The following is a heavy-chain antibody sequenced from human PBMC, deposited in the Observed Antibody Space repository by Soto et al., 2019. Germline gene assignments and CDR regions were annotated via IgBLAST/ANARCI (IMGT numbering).Heavy chain of an antibody. D-gene: IGHD5-12*01. V-gene: IGHV4-31*03. J-gene: IGHJ4*02. Sequence: TLSLTCTVSGGSISSGGYYWSWIRQHPGKGLEWIGYIYYSGSTYYNPSLKSRVTISVDTSKNQFSLKLSSVTAADTAVYYCARGRDGYNFDYWGQGTLVTVSS. CDR1: GGSISSGGYY. CDR2: IYYSGST. CDR3: ARGRDGYNFDY.